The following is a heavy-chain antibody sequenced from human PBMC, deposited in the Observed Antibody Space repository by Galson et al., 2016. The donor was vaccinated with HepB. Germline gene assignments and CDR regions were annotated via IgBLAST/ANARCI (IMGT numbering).Heavy chain of an antibody. D-gene: IGHD3-10*01. CDR2: ISSSNSII. CDR3: ARRALWFREPTQAYYYYGMDV. V-gene: IGHV3-48*02. Sequence: SLRLSCAISGFTFSNYSMNWVRQAPGKGLEWVSYISSSNSIISYANSVKGRFTISRDNAKNSLYLQMNSLRDEDTAVYYCARRALWFREPTQAYYYYGMDVWGQGTTVTVSS. CDR1: GFTFSNYS. J-gene: IGHJ6*02.